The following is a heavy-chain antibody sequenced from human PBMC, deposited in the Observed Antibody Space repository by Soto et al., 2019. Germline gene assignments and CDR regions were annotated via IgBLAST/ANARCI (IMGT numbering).Heavy chain of an antibody. V-gene: IGHV3-23*01. D-gene: IGHD4-17*01. CDR3: ARVVGDDYGDNWGWFFDL. CDR1: GFTLRSHA. J-gene: IGHJ2*01. CDR2: ISRSGDST. Sequence: EEQLLESGGGLVQPGGSLRLSCAASGFTLRSHAMSWVRQAPGKGLEWVSAISRSGDSTYYADSAKGRFTISRDNAENTLFLQMNSLRAEDTAIFYCARVVGDDYGDNWGWFFDLWGRGTLITVSS.